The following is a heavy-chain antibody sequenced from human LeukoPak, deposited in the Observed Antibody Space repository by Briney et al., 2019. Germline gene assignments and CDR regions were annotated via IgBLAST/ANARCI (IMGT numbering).Heavy chain of an antibody. V-gene: IGHV4-39*01. Sequence: PSETLSLTCTVAGGSISSSSYYWGWIRQPPGKGLEWIGSIYYSGSTYYNPSLKSRVTISVDTSKNQFSLKLSSVTAADTAVYYCARRSHCSSTSCPRGHSYYYYMDVWGKGTTVTVSS. D-gene: IGHD2-2*01. CDR1: GGSISSSSYY. J-gene: IGHJ6*03. CDR2: IYYSGST. CDR3: ARRSHCSSTSCPRGHSYYYYMDV.